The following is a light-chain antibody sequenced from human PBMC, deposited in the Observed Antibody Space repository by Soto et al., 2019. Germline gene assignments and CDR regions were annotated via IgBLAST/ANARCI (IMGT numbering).Light chain of an antibody. CDR3: QQLNSYPLS. CDR2: AAS. V-gene: IGKV1-9*01. CDR1: QGISSY. J-gene: IGKJ4*01. Sequence: DIQLTQSPSFLSASFGDRVTISCRASQGISSYLAWYQHKPGKAPNLLISAASTLQSGVPSRFRGSGSGTEFTLTISSLQPEDFATYYCQQLNSYPLSFGGGTKVDIK.